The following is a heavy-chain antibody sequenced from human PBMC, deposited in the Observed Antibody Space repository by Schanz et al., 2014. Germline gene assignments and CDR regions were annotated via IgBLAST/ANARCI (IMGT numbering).Heavy chain of an antibody. CDR3: ARDLEGYDGGGGGFDP. CDR1: GFTFSSYG. Sequence: QVQLVESGGGVVQPGRSLRLSCAASGFTFSSYGMHWVRQAPGKGLEWVAVIWSDGSGKYYADSVKGRFTISRDSPKNTLYLQMNSLRAEDTALYYCARDLEGYDGGGGGFDPWGQGTLXTVSS. D-gene: IGHD2-21*01. V-gene: IGHV3-33*01. J-gene: IGHJ5*02. CDR2: IWSDGSGK.